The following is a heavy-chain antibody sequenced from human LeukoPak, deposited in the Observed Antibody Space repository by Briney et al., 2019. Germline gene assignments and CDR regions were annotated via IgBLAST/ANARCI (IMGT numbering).Heavy chain of an antibody. D-gene: IGHD3-10*01. Sequence: SETLSLTCTVSGGSISNSSYYWDWIRQSPGKGLEWIGSIYYSGSTYYNPSLKSRVTISVDTSKNQFSLKLSSVTAADTAVSYCARGEGSGSYYSYFDYWGQGTLVTVSS. CDR3: ARGEGSGSYYSYFDY. J-gene: IGHJ4*02. V-gene: IGHV4-39*07. CDR1: GGSISNSSYY. CDR2: IYYSGST.